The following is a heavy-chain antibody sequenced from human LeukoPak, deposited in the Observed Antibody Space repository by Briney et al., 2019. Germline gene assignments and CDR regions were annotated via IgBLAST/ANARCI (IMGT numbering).Heavy chain of an antibody. Sequence: GGSLRLSCAASGFTFTTYGMHWVRQAPGKGLEWVAVIWFDGSNKNYADSVKGRFTISRDNSKNTLYLQMNSLRAEDTAVYYCAGDWGYCSGGSCPLDYWGQGSLVTVSS. CDR2: IWFDGSNK. V-gene: IGHV3-33*01. CDR3: AGDWGYCSGGSCPLDY. CDR1: GFTFTTYG. D-gene: IGHD2-15*01. J-gene: IGHJ4*02.